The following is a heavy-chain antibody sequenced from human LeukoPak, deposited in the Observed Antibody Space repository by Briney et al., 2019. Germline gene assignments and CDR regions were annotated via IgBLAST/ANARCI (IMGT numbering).Heavy chain of an antibody. CDR3: ARHFDSSGSISLHI. CDR2: IYPGDSDT. CDR1: GYSFSTYW. J-gene: IGHJ3*02. Sequence: GESLKISCKGSGYSFSTYWIGWVRQMPGKGLEWMGIIYPGDSDTRYSPSLQGQVTISADKSISTACLQWSSLKASDTAMYYCARHFDSSGSISLHIWGQGTMVTVSS. V-gene: IGHV5-51*01. D-gene: IGHD3-22*01.